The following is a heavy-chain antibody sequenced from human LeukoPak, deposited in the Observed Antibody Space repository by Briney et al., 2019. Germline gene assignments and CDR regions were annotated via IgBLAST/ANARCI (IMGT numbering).Heavy chain of an antibody. J-gene: IGHJ3*02. D-gene: IGHD3-22*01. CDR1: GFTFSSYS. V-gene: IGHV4-34*01. CDR2: INHSGST. Sequence: GSLRLSCAASGFTFSSYSMNWVRQPPGKGLEWIGEINHSGSTNYNPSLKSRVTISVDTSKNQFSLKLSSVTAADTAVYYCARMPHYYDSSGYFRAFDIWGQGTMVTVSS. CDR3: ARMPHYYDSSGYFRAFDI.